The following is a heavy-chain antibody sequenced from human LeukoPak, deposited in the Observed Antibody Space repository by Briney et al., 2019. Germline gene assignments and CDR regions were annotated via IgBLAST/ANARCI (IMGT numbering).Heavy chain of an antibody. D-gene: IGHD2-15*01. CDR2: ISGSGGTT. Sequence: GGSLRLSCAASGFTFSTYAMTWVRQAPGKGLEWVSLISGSGGTTYYADSVKGRFTISRDNSKNTLYLQMNSLRAEDTAVYYCAKDRLRYCSGGNCYSPVDYWGQGTLVTVSS. V-gene: IGHV3-23*01. CDR1: GFTFSTYA. CDR3: AKDRLRYCSGGNCYSPVDY. J-gene: IGHJ4*02.